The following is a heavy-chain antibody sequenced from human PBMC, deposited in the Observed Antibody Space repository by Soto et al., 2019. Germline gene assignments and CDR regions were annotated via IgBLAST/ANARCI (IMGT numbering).Heavy chain of an antibody. D-gene: IGHD7-27*01. Sequence: SETLSLTCTVSGDSISTDYWSWIRQSPGKGLEWIGFIYYGGSTNYNPSLKSRVTISVDTPKNQFSLKLSSVTAADTAVYYCAKNWNWGSLVHWGQGTXVTVSS. CDR1: GDSISTDY. CDR3: AKNWNWGSLVH. V-gene: IGHV4-59*08. CDR2: IYYGGST. J-gene: IGHJ4*02.